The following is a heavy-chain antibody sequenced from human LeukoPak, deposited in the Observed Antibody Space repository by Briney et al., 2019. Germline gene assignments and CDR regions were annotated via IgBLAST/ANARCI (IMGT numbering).Heavy chain of an antibody. D-gene: IGHD6-13*01. CDR3: ARKGPHIATADIKYFQH. Sequence: ASVKVSCKASGYTFTSYYMHWVRQAPGQGLEWMGIINPSGGSTSYAQKFQGRVTMTRDTSPSTVYMELSSLRSEDTAVYYCARKGPHIATADIKYFQHWGKGALVTVSS. CDR1: GYTFTSYY. J-gene: IGHJ1*01. CDR2: INPSGGST. V-gene: IGHV1-46*01.